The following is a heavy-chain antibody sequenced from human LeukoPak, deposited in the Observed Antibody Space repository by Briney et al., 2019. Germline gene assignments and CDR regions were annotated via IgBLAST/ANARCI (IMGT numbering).Heavy chain of an antibody. D-gene: IGHD4-17*01. V-gene: IGHV4-59*01. J-gene: IGHJ4*02. CDR1: GGSISSYY. Sequence: SETLSLTCTVSGGSISSYYWSWIRQPPGKGLEWIGYIYYSGSTNYNPSLKSRGTISVETSKNQFSLKLSSVTAADTVVYYCARGSHDYGGKWGQGTLVTVSS. CDR2: IYYSGST. CDR3: ARGSHDYGGK.